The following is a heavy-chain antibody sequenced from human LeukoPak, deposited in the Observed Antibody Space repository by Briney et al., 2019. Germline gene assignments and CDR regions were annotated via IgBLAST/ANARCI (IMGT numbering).Heavy chain of an antibody. D-gene: IGHD1-26*01. CDR3: ARESLRELGNY. V-gene: IGHV4-39*07. CDR1: GGSISSSSYY. Sequence: SETLSLTCTVSGGSISSSSYYWGWIRQPPGKGLEWIGSIYYSGSTYYNQSLKSRVTISVDTSKNQFSLKLSSVTAADTAVYYCARESLRELGNYWGQGTLVTVSS. CDR2: IYYSGST. J-gene: IGHJ4*02.